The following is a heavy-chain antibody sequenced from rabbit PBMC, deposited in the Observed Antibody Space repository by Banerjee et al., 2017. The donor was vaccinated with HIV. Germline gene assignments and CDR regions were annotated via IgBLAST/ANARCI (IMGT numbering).Heavy chain of an antibody. CDR3: ARGVAGYGWSTRLDL. CDR2: IYAGNSGST. D-gene: IGHD6-1*01. CDR1: GIDFSSYYY. J-gene: IGHJ3*01. V-gene: IGHV1S45*01. Sequence: QQQLEESGGGLVKPGGTLTLTCKASGIDFSSYYYMCWVRQAPGKGLELIACIYAGNSGSTDYASWAKGRFTISETSSTTVTLQMTSLTAADTATYFCARGVAGYGWSTRLDLWGQGTLVTVS.